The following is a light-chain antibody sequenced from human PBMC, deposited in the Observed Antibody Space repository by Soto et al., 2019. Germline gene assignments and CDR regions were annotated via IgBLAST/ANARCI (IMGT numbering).Light chain of an antibody. V-gene: IGKV3-20*01. Sequence: EIVMTQSPVTLSVSPGERATLSCRASQNINNNLAWYQQKPGQAPRLLIYGASSRATGIPDRFSGSGSGTDFTLTISRLEPEDFAVYYCQQYGSSPGTFGQGTKVDI. CDR1: QNINNN. CDR2: GAS. CDR3: QQYGSSPGT. J-gene: IGKJ1*01.